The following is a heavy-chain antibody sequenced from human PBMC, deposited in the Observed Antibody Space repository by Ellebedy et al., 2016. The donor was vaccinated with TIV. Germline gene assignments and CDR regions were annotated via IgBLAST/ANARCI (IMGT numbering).Heavy chain of an antibody. CDR3: TRYLLGYCSSTSCDGSYYYYGMDV. V-gene: IGHV3-23*01. CDR2: ISVSGGST. Sequence: GESLKTSXAASGFTFSSYAMSWVRPAPGKGLEWVSAISVSGGSTYYADSVKGRFTISRDNSKNTLYLQMNSLKTEDTAVYYCTRYLLGYCSSTSCDGSYYYYGMDVWGQGTTVTVSS. CDR1: GFTFSSYA. D-gene: IGHD2-2*01. J-gene: IGHJ6*02.